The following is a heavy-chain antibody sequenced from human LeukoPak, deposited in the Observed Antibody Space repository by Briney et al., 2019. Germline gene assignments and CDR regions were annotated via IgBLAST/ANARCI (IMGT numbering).Heavy chain of an antibody. CDR3: AREKIGYYDGSGRGWFDP. J-gene: IGHJ5*02. Sequence: SETLSLTCTVSGGSISSDNYSWSWIRQPAGKGLEWIGRVYTSGSTHYNPSLKSRVTISVDTSKKQFSLKLSSVTAADTAVYYCAREKIGYYDGSGRGWFDPWGQGTLVTVSS. D-gene: IGHD3-22*01. CDR1: GGSISSDNYS. V-gene: IGHV4-61*02. CDR2: VYTSGST.